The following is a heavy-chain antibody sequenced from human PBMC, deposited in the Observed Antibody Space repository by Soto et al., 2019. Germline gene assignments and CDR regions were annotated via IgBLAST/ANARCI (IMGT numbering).Heavy chain of an antibody. J-gene: IGHJ4*02. CDR1: GFTFSSYS. D-gene: IGHD6-19*01. CDR2: ISSSSSYI. V-gene: IGHV3-21*01. Sequence: PEGSLRLCCAASGFTFSSYSMNWVRQAPGKGLEWVSSISSSSSYIYYADSVKGRFTISRDNAKNSLYLQMNSLRAEDTAVYYCARDGAAVAETDYGGQGTLVTVSS. CDR3: ARDGAAVAETDY.